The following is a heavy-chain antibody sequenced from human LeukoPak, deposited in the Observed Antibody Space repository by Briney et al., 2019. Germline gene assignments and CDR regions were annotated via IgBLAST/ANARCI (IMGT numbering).Heavy chain of an antibody. CDR2: INPNSGGT. CDR1: GYTLTGYY. Sequence: ASVKVSCKASGYTLTGYYMHWVRQAPGQGLEWMGWINPNSGGTNYAQKFQGRVTMTRDTSISTAYMELSRLRSDDTAVYYCARELSTADAFDIWGQGTMVTVSS. CDR3: ARELSTADAFDI. V-gene: IGHV1-2*02. J-gene: IGHJ3*02.